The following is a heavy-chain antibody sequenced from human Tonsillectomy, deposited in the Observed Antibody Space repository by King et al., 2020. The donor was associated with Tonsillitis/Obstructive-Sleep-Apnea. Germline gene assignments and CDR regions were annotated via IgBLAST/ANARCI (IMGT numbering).Heavy chain of an antibody. CDR3: AVWWLYYTSGYYPDVFHI. Sequence: QVQLVESGSELKKPGASVKVSCKASGYTFTSYAINWVRQAPGQGLEWMGWINTNTGNPTYAQGFTGRFVFSLDTSVSKAYMEISSLKTEDTAVYYCAVWWLYYTSGYYPDVFHIWGQGTMVTVSS. CDR1: GYTFTSYA. J-gene: IGHJ3*02. CDR2: INTNTGNP. D-gene: IGHD3-22*01. V-gene: IGHV7-4-1*02.